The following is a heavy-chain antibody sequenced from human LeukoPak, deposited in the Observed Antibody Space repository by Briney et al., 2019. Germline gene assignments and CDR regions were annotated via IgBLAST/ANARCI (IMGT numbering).Heavy chain of an antibody. D-gene: IGHD3-22*01. J-gene: IGHJ4*02. V-gene: IGHV1-69*04. Sequence: SVKVSCKASGGTFSSYAISWVRQAPGQGLEWMGRIIPILGIANYAQKFQGRVTITADKSTSTAYMELSSLRSEDTAVYYCARVYSSGYYHGTFDYWGQGTLVTVSS. CDR1: GGTFSSYA. CDR3: ARVYSSGYYHGTFDY. CDR2: IIPILGIA.